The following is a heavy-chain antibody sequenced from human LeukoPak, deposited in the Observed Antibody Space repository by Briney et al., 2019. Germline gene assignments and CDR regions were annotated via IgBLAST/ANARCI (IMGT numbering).Heavy chain of an antibody. V-gene: IGHV1-2*02. CDR1: GYTFTGYY. Sequence: GVSVKVSCKASGYTFTGYYIHWVRQAPGQGLEWMGWIDPNSGGTKYAQKFQGRVTMTRDTSINTAYMELNRLISDDTAVYYCARNRGGTDRYFQDWGQGTLVTVPS. CDR3: ARNRGGTDRYFQD. J-gene: IGHJ1*01. D-gene: IGHD1-26*01. CDR2: IDPNSGGT.